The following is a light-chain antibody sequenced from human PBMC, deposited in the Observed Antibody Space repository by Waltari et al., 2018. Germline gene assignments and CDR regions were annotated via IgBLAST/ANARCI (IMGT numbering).Light chain of an antibody. CDR3: VLYMGNGISV. CDR2: FTI. J-gene: IGLJ3*02. Sequence: QTVLTQEPSFSVSPGGTVTLTHDLNSGSLSTPHHPIWYQQPPGQSLRILMHFTIARSYGVPARFSGSSLGDKAAITITGSQADDESDYYCVLYMGNGISVFGGGTKLTVL. CDR1: SGSLSTPHH. V-gene: IGLV8-61*01.